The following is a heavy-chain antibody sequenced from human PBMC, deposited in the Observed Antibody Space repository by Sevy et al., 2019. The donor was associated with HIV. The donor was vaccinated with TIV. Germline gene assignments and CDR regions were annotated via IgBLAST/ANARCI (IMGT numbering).Heavy chain of an antibody. D-gene: IGHD3-10*01. V-gene: IGHV3-23*01. Sequence: GGSLRLSCAASGFTFSSYAMSWVRQAPGKGLEWVSAIRGSGGSTYYADSVKGRFTISRDNSKNTLYLQMNSLRAEDTAVNYCAKDWYYYGLGAFDIWGQGTMVTVSS. CDR3: AKDWYYYGLGAFDI. J-gene: IGHJ3*02. CDR2: IRGSGGST. CDR1: GFTFSSYA.